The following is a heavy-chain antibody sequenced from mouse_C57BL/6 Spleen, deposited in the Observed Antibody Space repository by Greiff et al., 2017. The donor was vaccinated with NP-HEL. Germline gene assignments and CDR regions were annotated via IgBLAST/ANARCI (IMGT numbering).Heavy chain of an antibody. V-gene: IGHV1-82*01. CDR2: IYPGDGDT. D-gene: IGHD6-1*01. J-gene: IGHJ3*01. Sequence: VKLQESGPELVKPGASVKISCKASGYAFSSSWLNWVKQRPGKGLEWIGRIYPGDGDTNYNGTFKGKATLTADKSSSTAYMQLSSLTSEDSAVYVCARSLSSAWFAYWGQGTLVTVSA. CDR3: ARSLSSAWFAY. CDR1: GYAFSSSW.